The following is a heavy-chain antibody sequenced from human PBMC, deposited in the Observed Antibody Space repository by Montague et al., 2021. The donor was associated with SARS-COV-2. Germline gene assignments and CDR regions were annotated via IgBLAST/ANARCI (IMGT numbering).Heavy chain of an antibody. V-gene: IGHV3-23*01. CDR1: GFTFSYYA. Sequence: SLRLSCAASGFTFSYYAMSWVRQAPGKGLEWVSPISGSGGTTYYADSVKGRFTISRDNSKNTLHLRMNSLRAEDTAVYYCAKAHYYDSSGYYFWGQGTLVTVSS. CDR2: ISGSGGTT. CDR3: AKAHYYDSSGYYF. D-gene: IGHD3-22*01. J-gene: IGHJ4*02.